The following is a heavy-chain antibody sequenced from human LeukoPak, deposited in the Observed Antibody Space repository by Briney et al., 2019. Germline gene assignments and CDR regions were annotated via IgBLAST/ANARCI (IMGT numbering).Heavy chain of an antibody. V-gene: IGHV4-39*07. D-gene: IGHD5-18*01. J-gene: IGHJ6*03. CDR3: ARDNTALVISDYYYMDV. CDR1: GDSISSSSYY. CDR2: IYYSGST. Sequence: SETLSLTCTVSGDSISSSSYYWGWIRQPPGKRLEWIGSIYYSGSTYYNPSLKSRVTISLDTSKNQFSLKLSSVTAADTAVYYCARDNTALVISDYYYMDVWGKGTTVTVSS.